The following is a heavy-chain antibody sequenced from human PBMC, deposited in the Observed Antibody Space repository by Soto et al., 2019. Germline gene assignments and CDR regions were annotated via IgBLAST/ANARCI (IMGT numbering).Heavy chain of an antibody. D-gene: IGHD6-19*01. V-gene: IGHV3-15*05. J-gene: IGHJ4*02. CDR2: IKSKPDGGTT. CDR1: GFTFSNAW. Sequence: GGSLRLSCAASGFTFSNAWMSWVRQAPGKGLEWVGRIKSKPDGGTTDYAAPVKGRFTISRDDSKNTLYLQMNSLKTEDTAVYYCATEQWLDGFDYWGQGTLVTVSS. CDR3: ATEQWLDGFDY.